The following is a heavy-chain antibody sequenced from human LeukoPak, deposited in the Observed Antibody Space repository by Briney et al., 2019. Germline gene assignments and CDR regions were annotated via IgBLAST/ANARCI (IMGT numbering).Heavy chain of an antibody. J-gene: IGHJ6*02. CDR1: GYTLTELS. Sequence: ASVKVSCKVSGYTLTELSMHWVRQAPGQGLEWMGWINPNSGGTNYAQKFQGRVTMTRDTSISTAYMELSRLRSDDTAVYYCATGAGGYSYGLGDYYGMDVWGQGTTVTVSS. V-gene: IGHV1-2*02. D-gene: IGHD5-18*01. CDR2: INPNSGGT. CDR3: ATGAGGYSYGLGDYYGMDV.